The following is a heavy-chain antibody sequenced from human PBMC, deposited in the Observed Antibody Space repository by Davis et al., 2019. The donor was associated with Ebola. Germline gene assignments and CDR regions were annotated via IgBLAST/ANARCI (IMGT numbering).Heavy chain of an antibody. CDR1: GFTFTSYS. V-gene: IGHV3-48*02. Sequence: ESLKIPCVTSGFTFTSYSFNWIRQTPGKGLEWIAHINTRGDARVYADSVRGRFTISRDDAANSLSLQMDSLQHEDTAVYYCVRDYLFAFDSWGQGTPVTVSS. CDR2: INTRGDAR. J-gene: IGHJ4*02. D-gene: IGHD3-10*02. CDR3: VRDYLFAFDS.